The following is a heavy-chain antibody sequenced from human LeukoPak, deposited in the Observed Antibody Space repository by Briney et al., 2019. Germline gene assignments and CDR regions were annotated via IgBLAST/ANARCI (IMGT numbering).Heavy chain of an antibody. CDR2: IYYSGST. D-gene: IGHD3-10*01. CDR3: ARGGYYGSGNDFRFDP. Sequence: SETLSLTCTVSGVSIRSYYWSWLRQPPGKGLEWLGYIYYSGSTNYTPSLKSRVTISVGTSKNQFSLKLNSVTAADTAVYYCARGGYYGSGNDFRFDPWGQGTLVTVSS. V-gene: IGHV4-59*01. J-gene: IGHJ5*02. CDR1: GVSIRSYY.